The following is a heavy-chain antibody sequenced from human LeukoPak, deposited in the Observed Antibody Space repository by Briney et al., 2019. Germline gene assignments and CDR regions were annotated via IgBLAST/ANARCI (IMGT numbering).Heavy chain of an antibody. V-gene: IGHV3-7*03. CDR1: GFTFSSYW. Sequence: PGGSLRLSCAASGFTFSSYWMSWVRQAPGKGLEWVANIKQDGSEKYYVDSVKGRFTISRDNAKNTLYLQMNSLRAEDTAVYYCAKHPYDSSGYDYFDYWGQGTLVTVSS. D-gene: IGHD3-22*01. J-gene: IGHJ4*02. CDR3: AKHPYDSSGYDYFDY. CDR2: IKQDGSEK.